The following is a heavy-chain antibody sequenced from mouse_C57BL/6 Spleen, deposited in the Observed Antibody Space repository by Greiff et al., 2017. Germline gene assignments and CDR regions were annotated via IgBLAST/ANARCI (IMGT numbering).Heavy chain of an antibody. CDR2: ISDGGSYT. Sequence: DVKLVESGGGLVKPGGSLKLSCAASGFTFSSYAMSWVRQTPEKRLEWVATISDGGSYTYYPDNVKGRFTISRDNAKNNLYLQMSHLKSEDTAMYYCAREGLDYWSQGTTLTVSS. V-gene: IGHV5-4*01. J-gene: IGHJ2*01. CDR3: AREGLDY. CDR1: GFTFSSYA.